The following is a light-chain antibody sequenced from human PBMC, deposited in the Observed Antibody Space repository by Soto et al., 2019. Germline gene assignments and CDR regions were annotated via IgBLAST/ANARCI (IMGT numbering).Light chain of an antibody. V-gene: IGKV3-20*01. CDR1: QSVSSTY. CDR3: QQYGSSPGG. Sequence: EIVLTQSPGTLSLSPGERATLSCRGSQSVSSTYLAWYQQKPGQAPRLLIYGASSRATGIPDRFSGSGSGTDCTLTISRLEPEDFAVYYFQQYGSSPGGFGQGTKVEIK. CDR2: GAS. J-gene: IGKJ1*01.